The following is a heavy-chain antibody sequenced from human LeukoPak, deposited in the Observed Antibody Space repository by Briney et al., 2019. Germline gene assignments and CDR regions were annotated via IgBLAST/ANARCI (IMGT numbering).Heavy chain of an antibody. CDR1: GFTFSSYW. D-gene: IGHD4-11*01. CDR3: ARDSTTKPYYYYYGMDV. V-gene: IGHV3-7*01. J-gene: IGHJ6*02. CDR2: IRQDGSEK. Sequence: GGSLRLSCAASGFTFSSYWMSWVRQAPGKGLEWVANIRQDGSEKYYVDSVKGRFTISRDNAKNSLYLQMNSLRAEDTAVYYCARDSTTKPYYYYYGMDVWGQGTTVTVSS.